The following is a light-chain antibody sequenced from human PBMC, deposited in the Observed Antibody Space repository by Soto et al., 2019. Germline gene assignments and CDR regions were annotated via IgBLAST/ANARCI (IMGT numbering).Light chain of an antibody. CDR1: QDIAIY. Sequence: IQLTQSPSSLSASVGDRFTITCRASQDIAIYLAWYQQKPGEAPKLLIYAASTLYGGVPSRFSGSGSGTDFALTITSLQAEDFATYYCQQYNSYPWTFGQGTKVDIK. CDR3: QQYNSYPWT. V-gene: IGKV1-9*01. CDR2: AAS. J-gene: IGKJ1*01.